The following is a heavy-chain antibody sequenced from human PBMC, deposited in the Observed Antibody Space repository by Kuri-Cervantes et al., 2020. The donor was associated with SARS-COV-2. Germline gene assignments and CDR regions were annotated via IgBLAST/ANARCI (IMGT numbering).Heavy chain of an antibody. J-gene: IGHJ4*02. V-gene: IGHV3-23*01. CDR1: GFTFERFA. D-gene: IGHD3-3*01. CDR2: ISGHSERT. Sequence: GESLKISCEVSGFTFERFAMGWVRQAPGKGLEWVSSISGHSERTYYADSVKGRFTISRDNSKNTLYLQMNSLRADDTAVYHCAKDYSVLRFLGGRGGFDYWGQGTLVTVSS. CDR3: AKDYSVLRFLGGRGGFDY.